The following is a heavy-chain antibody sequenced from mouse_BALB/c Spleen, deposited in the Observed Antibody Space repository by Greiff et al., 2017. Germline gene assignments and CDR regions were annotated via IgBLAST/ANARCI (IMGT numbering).Heavy chain of an antibody. CDR2: IDPSDSYT. D-gene: IGHD2-1*01. CDR3: TRDGNYRAMDY. J-gene: IGHJ4*01. Sequence: QVQLQQSGAELVKPGASVKMSCKASGYTFTSYWMHWVKQRPGQGLEWIGVIDPSDSYTSYNQKFKGKATLTVDTSSSTAYMQLSSLTSEDSAVYYCTRDGNYRAMDYWGQGTSVTVSS. CDR1: GYTFTSYW. V-gene: IGHV1S127*01.